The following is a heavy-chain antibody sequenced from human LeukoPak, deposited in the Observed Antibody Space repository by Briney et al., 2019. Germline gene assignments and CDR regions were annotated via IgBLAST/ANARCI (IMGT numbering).Heavy chain of an antibody. V-gene: IGHV3-23*01. CDR1: GFTFSSYG. D-gene: IGHD3-3*01. J-gene: IGHJ5*02. Sequence: PGGSLRLSCAASGFTFSSYGMSWVRQAPGKGLEWVSAISGSGGSTYYADSVKGRFTISRDNAKNSLYLQMNSLRAEDTAVYYCARERQGDYDFWSGYYTRRYNWFDPWGQGTLVTVSS. CDR3: ARERQGDYDFWSGYYTRRYNWFDP. CDR2: ISGSGGST.